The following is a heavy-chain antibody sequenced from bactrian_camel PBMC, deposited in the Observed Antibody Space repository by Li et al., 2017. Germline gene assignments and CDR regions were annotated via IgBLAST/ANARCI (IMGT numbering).Heavy chain of an antibody. V-gene: IGHV3S1*01. Sequence: HVQLVESGGGLVQPGGSLRLSCAASGFTLSNNWMHWVRQAPGKGLEWVSRIHTADGSTYSRDSVKGRFTISIDNAKNTLYLQMNSLRTGDTAVYYCAIGLFADYGLGLGTQVTVS. D-gene: IGHD5*01. J-gene: IGHJ4*01. CDR2: IHTADGST. CDR1: GFTLSNNW.